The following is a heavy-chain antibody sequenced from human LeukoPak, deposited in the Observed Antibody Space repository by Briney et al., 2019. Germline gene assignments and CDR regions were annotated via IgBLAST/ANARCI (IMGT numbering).Heavy chain of an antibody. V-gene: IGHV4-34*01. D-gene: IGHD5-24*01. J-gene: IGHJ5*02. CDR3: ARWVKRWLQFWWFDP. CDR2: INHSGST. CDR1: VGSFSGYY. Sequence: SETLPLTCAVYVGSFSGYYWSWIRQPPGKGLEWIGEINHSGSTNYNPSLKSRVTISVDTSKNQFSLKLSSVTAADTAVYYCARWVKRWLQFWWFDPWGQGTLVTVSS.